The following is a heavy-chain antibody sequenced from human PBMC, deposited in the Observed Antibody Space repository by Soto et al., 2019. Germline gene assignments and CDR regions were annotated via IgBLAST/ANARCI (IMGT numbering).Heavy chain of an antibody. CDR2: ISYDGSNK. J-gene: IGHJ4*02. D-gene: IGHD1-26*01. CDR3: ARGSGLWELLEFDY. CDR1: GFTFSSYA. V-gene: IGHV3-30-3*01. Sequence: GGSLRLSCAASGFTFSSYAMHWVRQAPGKGLEWVAVISYDGSNKYYADSVKGRFTISRDNSKNTLYLQMNSLRAEDTAVYYCARGSGLWELLEFDYWGQGTLVTVSS.